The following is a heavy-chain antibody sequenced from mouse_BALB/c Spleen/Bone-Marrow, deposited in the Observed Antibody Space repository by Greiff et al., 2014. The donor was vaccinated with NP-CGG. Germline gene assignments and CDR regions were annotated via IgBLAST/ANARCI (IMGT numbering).Heavy chain of an antibody. CDR2: IDPAHGHP. V-gene: IGHV14-3*02. CDR1: GFNIPAPS. Sequence: VQLQQSGPPLEKPAPSVKLSCPASGFNIPAPSIHWVQQSPPPGLEWIGRIDPAHGHPQYAPKCQGNATITADPSPHPPSLQLSSLPSQDTAVYYSARRGLLWYPWLAYRGQGTVVTVPA. CDR3: ARRGLLWYPWLAY. J-gene: IGHJ3*01. D-gene: IGHD2-1*01.